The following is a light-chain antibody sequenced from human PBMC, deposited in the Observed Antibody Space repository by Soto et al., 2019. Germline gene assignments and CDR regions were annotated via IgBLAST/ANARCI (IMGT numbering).Light chain of an antibody. CDR2: DTS. Sequence: EIVLTQSPATLSFSPGERATLSCRASQSVSSYLAWYQQKPGQAPRLLIYDTSNRAAGIPARFSGSGSGTDFSLTISSLEPEDFAVYYCQQRGNWPRTFGQGTKLEIK. CDR1: QSVSSY. J-gene: IGKJ2*01. V-gene: IGKV3-11*01. CDR3: QQRGNWPRT.